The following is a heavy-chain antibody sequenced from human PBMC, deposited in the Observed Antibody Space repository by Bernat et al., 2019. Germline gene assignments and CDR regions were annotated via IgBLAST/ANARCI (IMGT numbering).Heavy chain of an antibody. CDR1: GGSFSGHY. Sequence: QVQLQQWGAGLLKASETLSLTCAVYGGSFSGHYWTWIRQSPGKGLEWIGEINHGGSFAYNPSLSSRVNVSMETSKKQFSLKLISVTAADTAAYYCARGGCSAGDCWYYYDSWGQGIPVTVSS. CDR3: ARGGCSAGDCWYYYDS. V-gene: IGHV4-34*02. D-gene: IGHD2-21*02. J-gene: IGHJ4*02. CDR2: INHGGSF.